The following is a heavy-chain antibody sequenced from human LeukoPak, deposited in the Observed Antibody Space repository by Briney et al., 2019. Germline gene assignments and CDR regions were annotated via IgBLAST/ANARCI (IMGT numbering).Heavy chain of an antibody. Sequence: GGSLRLSCAASGFTFSSYSMNWVRQAPGKGLECVSSISSSSSYIYYADSVKGRFTISRDNAKNSLYLQMNSLRAEDTAVYYCARDLRAGGSCSNWFDPWGQGTLVTVSS. J-gene: IGHJ5*02. CDR1: GFTFSSYS. V-gene: IGHV3-21*01. D-gene: IGHD2-15*01. CDR3: ARDLRAGGSCSNWFDP. CDR2: ISSSSSYI.